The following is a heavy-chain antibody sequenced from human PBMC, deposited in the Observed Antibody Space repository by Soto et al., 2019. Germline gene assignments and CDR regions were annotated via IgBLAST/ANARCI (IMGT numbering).Heavy chain of an antibody. CDR2: FIPLFGTT. CDR1: GDTFKNCV. J-gene: IGHJ6*02. D-gene: IGHD3-10*01. CDR3: AAELGFGKLSVV. Sequence: QVQVVQSGVEVRRPGSSVKVSCKASGDTFKNCVISWVRQAPGQGLEWMGGFIPLFGTTDFAQRFQGRLTTTTDESTTTAYMELRRLRSEDTATYYCAAELGFGKLSVVWGQGTKVIVSS. V-gene: IGHV1-69*01.